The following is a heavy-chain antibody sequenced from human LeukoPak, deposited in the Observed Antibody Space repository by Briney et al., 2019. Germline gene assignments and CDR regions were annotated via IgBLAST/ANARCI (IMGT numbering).Heavy chain of an antibody. J-gene: IGHJ6*02. CDR1: GGSISSGGYY. V-gene: IGHV4-31*03. Sequence: SQTLSLTCTVSGGSISSGGYYWSWIRQHPGKGLEWIGYIYYSGSTYYNPSLKSRVTISVDTSKNQFSLKLSSVTAADTAVYYCARDRERYEFWSGYYTGNYYYGMDVWGQGTTVTVSS. D-gene: IGHD3-3*01. CDR3: ARDRERYEFWSGYYTGNYYYGMDV. CDR2: IYYSGST.